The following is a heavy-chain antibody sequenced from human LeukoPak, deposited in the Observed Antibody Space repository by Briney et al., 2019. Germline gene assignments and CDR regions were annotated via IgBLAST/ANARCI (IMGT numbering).Heavy chain of an antibody. D-gene: IGHD3-16*02. CDR1: GGSFSGYY. V-gene: IGHV4-34*01. Sequence: ASETLSLTCAVYGGSFSGYYWSWIRQPPGKGLEWIGEINHSGSTNYNPSLKSRVTISVDTSKNQFSLKLSSVTAADTAVYYCARGGDYFWGSYRYLDYWGQGPLVPVSS. CDR2: INHSGST. CDR3: ARGGDYFWGSYRYLDY. J-gene: IGHJ4*02.